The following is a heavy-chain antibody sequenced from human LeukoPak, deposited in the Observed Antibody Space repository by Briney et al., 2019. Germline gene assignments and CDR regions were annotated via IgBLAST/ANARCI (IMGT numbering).Heavy chain of an antibody. CDR2: ISGSGGSK. Sequence: GGTLRLSCAASGLTVHRHYMSWVRQAPGKGLEWVSAISGSGGSKYYADSVKGRLNIPRDNSKNTLYLQMNSLRAEDTAVYYCAKDRTVEYYDGRGYYYDAFDIWGQGTMVTVSS. V-gene: IGHV3-23*01. CDR1: GLTVHRHY. CDR3: AKDRTVEYYDGRGYYYDAFDI. D-gene: IGHD3-22*01. J-gene: IGHJ3*02.